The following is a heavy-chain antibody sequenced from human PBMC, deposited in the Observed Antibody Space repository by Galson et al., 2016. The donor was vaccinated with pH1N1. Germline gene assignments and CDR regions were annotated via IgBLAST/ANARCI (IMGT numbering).Heavy chain of an antibody. J-gene: IGHJ3*02. Sequence: CAISGDSVSSNSATWNWIRQSPSRGLVWLGRTYYRSKWYNDYAESVKSRIIISPDTSKNQLSLQLNSVTPADTAVYYCARGVIDYDFWSGYQDRAAFDIWGQGTMVIVSS. D-gene: IGHD3-3*01. CDR2: TYYRSKWYN. V-gene: IGHV6-1*01. CDR3: ARGVIDYDFWSGYQDRAAFDI. CDR1: GDSVSSNSAT.